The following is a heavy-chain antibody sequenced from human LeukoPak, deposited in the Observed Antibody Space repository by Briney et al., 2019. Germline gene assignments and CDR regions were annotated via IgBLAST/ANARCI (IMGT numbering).Heavy chain of an antibody. CDR2: IYDRGST. Sequence: SETLSLTCTVSGGSISSYYWSWIRQPPGKGLEWIGNIYDRGSTKYNPFLKSRVTISVDTSKNQFSLRLSSVTAADTAVYYCARGRTFDNWGQGTLVTVSS. J-gene: IGHJ4*02. CDR1: GGSISSYY. CDR3: ARGRTFDN. V-gene: IGHV4-59*01.